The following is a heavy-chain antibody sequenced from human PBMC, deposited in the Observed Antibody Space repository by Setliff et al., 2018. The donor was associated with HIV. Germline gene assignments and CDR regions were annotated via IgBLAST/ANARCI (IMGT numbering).Heavy chain of an antibody. J-gene: IGHJ4*02. D-gene: IGHD3-22*01. CDR2: IDPDRGDT. Sequence: ASVKVSCKVSGYTFPDYYMQWVRQAPGKGLEWMGLIDPDRGDTVYAEKFQGRVTITADRSIDIAYMKLSSLKTEDTAVYYCVRTDYYDRLGFDYWGLGTLVTVSS. CDR3: VRTDYYDRLGFDY. V-gene: IGHV1-69-2*01. CDR1: GYTFPDYY.